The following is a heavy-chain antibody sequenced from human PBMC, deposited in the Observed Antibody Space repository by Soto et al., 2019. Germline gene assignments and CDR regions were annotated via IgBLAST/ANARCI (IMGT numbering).Heavy chain of an antibody. J-gene: IGHJ4*02. CDR2: IYYSGST. Sequence: PSETLSLTCTVSGASISNYYWSWIRQPPGKGLEWIGHIYYSGSTSYNPSLKSRVIISVETSKNQFSLKLSSVTAADAAVYYCARAPFSSSWNFDYWGQGTLVTVSS. CDR1: GASISNYY. D-gene: IGHD6-13*01. CDR3: ARAPFSSSWNFDY. V-gene: IGHV4-59*12.